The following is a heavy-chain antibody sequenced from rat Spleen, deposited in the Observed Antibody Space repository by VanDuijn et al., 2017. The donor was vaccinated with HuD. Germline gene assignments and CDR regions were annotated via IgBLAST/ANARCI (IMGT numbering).Heavy chain of an antibody. V-gene: IGHV5S10*01. Sequence: EVQLVESGGGLVQPGRSMKLSCAASGFTFSNYGLHWIRQAPKEGLEWVATIVYDGSRTYFRDSVKGRFTLSRDNTESTLYLQMDSLRSEDTATYYCATQSIIRVPLFDYWGQGVMVTVSS. CDR2: IVYDGSRT. D-gene: IGHD4-3*01. J-gene: IGHJ2*01. CDR1: GFTFSNYG. CDR3: ATQSIIRVPLFDY.